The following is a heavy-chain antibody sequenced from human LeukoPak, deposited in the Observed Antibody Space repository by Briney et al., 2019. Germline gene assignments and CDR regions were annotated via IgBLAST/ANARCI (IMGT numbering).Heavy chain of an antibody. CDR3: ARDSYYGSGSIY. CDR2: IYHSGST. V-gene: IGHV4-30-4*08. Sequence: SETLSLTCTVSGGSISSGDYYWSWIRQPPGKGLEWIGYIYHSGSTYYNPSLKSRVTISVDTSKNQFSLKLSSVTAADTAVYYCARDSYYGSGSIYWGQGTLVTVSS. CDR1: GGSISSGDYY. D-gene: IGHD3-10*01. J-gene: IGHJ4*02.